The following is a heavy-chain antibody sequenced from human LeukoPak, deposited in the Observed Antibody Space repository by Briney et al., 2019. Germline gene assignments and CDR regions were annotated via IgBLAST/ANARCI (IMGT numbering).Heavy chain of an antibody. CDR3: AGVVPARGHDY. CDR2: IIPIFGTA. V-gene: IGHV1-69*13. D-gene: IGHD2-2*01. Sequence: SVKASCKASGGTFSSYAISWGRQAPGQGLEWMGGIIPIFGTANYAQKFQGRVTITADESTSTAYMELSSLRSEDTAVYYCAGVVPARGHDYWGQGTLVTVSS. CDR1: GGTFSSYA. J-gene: IGHJ4*02.